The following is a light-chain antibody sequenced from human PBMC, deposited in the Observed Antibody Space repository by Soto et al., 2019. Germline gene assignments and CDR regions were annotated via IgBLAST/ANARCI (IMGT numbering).Light chain of an antibody. CDR3: STYTSSRTR. Sequence: QSALTQPASVSGSPGQSITISCTGTSSDIGGYIYVSWYQHHPGKAPKLLIYDVSNRPSGVSNSFSCSKSGNTASLTISVLQVEDDADYFCSTYTSSRTRFGGGTKLTVL. V-gene: IGLV2-14*03. CDR1: SSDIGGYIY. J-gene: IGLJ2*01. CDR2: DVS.